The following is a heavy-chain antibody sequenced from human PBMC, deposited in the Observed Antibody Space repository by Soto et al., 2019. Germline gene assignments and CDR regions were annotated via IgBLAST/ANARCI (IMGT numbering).Heavy chain of an antibody. J-gene: IGHJ5*02. CDR2: IIPIFGTA. Sequence: SVKVSCKASGGTFSSYAISWVRQAPGQGLEWMGGIIPIFGTANYAQKFQGRVTITADKSTSTAYMELSSLGSEDTAIYYCARGAGYGSSWYNWFDPWGQGTQVTVSS. CDR3: ARGAGYGSSWYNWFDP. V-gene: IGHV1-69*06. D-gene: IGHD6-13*01. CDR1: GGTFSSYA.